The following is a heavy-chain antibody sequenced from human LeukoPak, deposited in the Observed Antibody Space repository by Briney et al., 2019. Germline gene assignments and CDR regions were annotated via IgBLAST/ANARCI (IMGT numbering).Heavy chain of an antibody. D-gene: IGHD7-27*01. Sequence: SETLSLTCTVSGDSITTYYWSWIRQPPGKGLEWIGYIFQSGTTKYNPSLKSRVTILSDVSKNQFSLNLTSVTVADTAVYYCARDSWGRFDYWGQGTLVAVSS. CDR1: GDSITTYY. CDR3: ARDSWGRFDY. CDR2: IFQSGTT. V-gene: IGHV4-59*01. J-gene: IGHJ4*02.